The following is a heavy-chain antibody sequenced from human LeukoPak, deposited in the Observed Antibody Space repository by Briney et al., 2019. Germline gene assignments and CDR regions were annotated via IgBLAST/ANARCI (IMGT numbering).Heavy chain of an antibody. CDR1: GFTFSSYA. V-gene: IGHV3-23*01. Sequence: PGGSLRLSCAASGFTFSSYAMSWVRQAPGKGLERVSAISGSGGSTYYADSVKGRFTISRDNSKNTLYLQMNSLRAEDTAVYYCAKVIAVAGIAFDYWGQGTLVTVSS. D-gene: IGHD6-19*01. J-gene: IGHJ4*02. CDR3: AKVIAVAGIAFDY. CDR2: ISGSGGST.